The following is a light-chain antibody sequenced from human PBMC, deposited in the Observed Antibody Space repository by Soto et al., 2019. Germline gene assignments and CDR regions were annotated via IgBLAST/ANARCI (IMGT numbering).Light chain of an antibody. Sequence: QSVLTQPASVSGSPGQSITISCTGTSSDVGGYNHVSWYQHHPGKAPKRIIYEVTKRPSGVSNRFSGSKSGDTASLTISGLQAEDEADYYGSSHTASTTRIFGTGTKVTVL. CDR2: EVT. CDR3: SSHTASTTRI. V-gene: IGLV2-14*01. J-gene: IGLJ1*01. CDR1: SSDVGGYNH.